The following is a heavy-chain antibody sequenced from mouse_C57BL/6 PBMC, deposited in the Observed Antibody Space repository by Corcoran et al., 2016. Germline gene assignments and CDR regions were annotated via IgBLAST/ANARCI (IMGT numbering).Heavy chain of an antibody. J-gene: IGHJ2*01. V-gene: IGHV9-3*01. CDR2: INTYSGVP. CDR1: GYTFTTYG. Sequence: QIQLVQSGPELKKPGETVKISCKASGYTFTTYGMSWVKQAPGKGLKWMGWINTYSGVPTYADDFKGRFAFSLETSASNAYLQINNLTNEDTATYFCARSALGLFDYWCQGTTLTVSS. D-gene: IGHD4-1*01. CDR3: ARSALGLFDY.